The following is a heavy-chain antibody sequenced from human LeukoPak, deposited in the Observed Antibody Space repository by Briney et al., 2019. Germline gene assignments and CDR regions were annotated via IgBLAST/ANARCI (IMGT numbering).Heavy chain of an antibody. Sequence: SETLSLTCTVSGGSISSYYWSWIRQPPGKGLERIGYIYYSGSTNYNPSLKSRVTISVDTSKNQFSLKLSSVTAADTAVYYCARGRIAVAGTKNYFDYWGQGTLVTVSS. CDR1: GGSISSYY. D-gene: IGHD6-19*01. CDR3: ARGRIAVAGTKNYFDY. CDR2: IYYSGST. V-gene: IGHV4-59*01. J-gene: IGHJ4*02.